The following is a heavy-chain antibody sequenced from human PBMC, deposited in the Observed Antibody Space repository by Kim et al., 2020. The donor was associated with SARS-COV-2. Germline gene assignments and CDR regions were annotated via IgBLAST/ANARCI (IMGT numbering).Heavy chain of an antibody. J-gene: IGHJ3*01. V-gene: IGHV3-30*18. D-gene: IGHD3-22*01. CDR3: AKDLYDRSFHAIEF. CDR2: IFYDGSKT. CDR1: GFKFSSYG. Sequence: GESLKISCVASGFKFSSYGMHWVRQSPGKGLEWVAEIFYDGSKTYYEDSVKGRLTISRDNSKNTLYLQINSLRVEDTAVYYCAKDLYDRSFHAIEFKGHGTMVTVSA.